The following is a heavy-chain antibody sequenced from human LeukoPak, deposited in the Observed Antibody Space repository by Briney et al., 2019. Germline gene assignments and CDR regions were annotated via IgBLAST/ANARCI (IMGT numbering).Heavy chain of an antibody. CDR2: IYYSGST. J-gene: IGHJ5*02. CDR1: GGSISSYY. Sequence: SDTLSVTCNVSGGSISSYYWRWIRQPPGQGLEWIGYIYYSGSTNYNPPLKSRVTISVDTSKNQFSLKLSSVTAADTAVYYCARGAEYCSGGSCYPDSNWFDPWGQGTLVTVSS. D-gene: IGHD2-15*01. CDR3: ARGAEYCSGGSCYPDSNWFDP. V-gene: IGHV4-59*07.